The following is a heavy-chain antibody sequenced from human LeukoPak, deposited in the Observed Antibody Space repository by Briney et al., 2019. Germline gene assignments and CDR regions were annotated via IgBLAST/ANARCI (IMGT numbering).Heavy chain of an antibody. J-gene: IGHJ6*02. CDR2: MNPNSGNT. D-gene: IGHD3-3*01. Sequence: ASVKVSCKASGYTFTSYDINWVRQATGQGLEWMGWMNPNSGNTGYAQKFQGRVTMTRNTSISTAYMELSSLRSEDTAVYYCARAYPFDYDSWSGYYGVYYYGMDVWGQGTTVTVSS. V-gene: IGHV1-8*01. CDR1: GYTFTSYD. CDR3: ARAYPFDYDSWSGYYGVYYYGMDV.